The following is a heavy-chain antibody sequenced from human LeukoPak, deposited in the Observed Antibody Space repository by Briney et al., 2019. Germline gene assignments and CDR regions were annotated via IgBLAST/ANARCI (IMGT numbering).Heavy chain of an antibody. D-gene: IGHD3-10*01. J-gene: IGHJ4*02. CDR3: ARGSPLITMVRGVINGGFDY. V-gene: IGHV3-48*03. CDR1: GLTFSSYE. Sequence: GGSLRLSCAASGLTFSSYEMNWVRQAPGKGLEWVSYISSSGSTIYYADSVKGRFTISRDNAKNSLYLQMNSLRAEDTAVYYCARGSPLITMVRGVINGGFDYWGQGTLVTVSS. CDR2: ISSSGSTI.